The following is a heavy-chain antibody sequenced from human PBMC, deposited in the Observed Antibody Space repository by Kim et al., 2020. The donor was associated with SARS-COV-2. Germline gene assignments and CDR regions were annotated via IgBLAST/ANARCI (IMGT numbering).Heavy chain of an antibody. CDR3: ARVMPGMTIDY. J-gene: IGHJ4*02. D-gene: IGHD3-16*01. Sequence: ANYAQKFQGRVTITADKSTSTAYMELSSLRSEDTAVYYCARVMPGMTIDYWGQGTLVTVSS. V-gene: IGHV1-69*02. CDR2: A.